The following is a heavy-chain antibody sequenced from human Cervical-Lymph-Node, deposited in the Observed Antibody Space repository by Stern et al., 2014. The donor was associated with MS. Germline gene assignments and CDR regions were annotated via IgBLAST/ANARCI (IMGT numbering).Heavy chain of an antibody. D-gene: IGHD6-6*01. CDR2: MNPNSGNT. CDR1: GYTFTSYD. V-gene: IGHV1-8*01. J-gene: IGHJ4*02. CDR3: AREFSLLAALPGY. Sequence: QLVQSGAEVKKPGASVKVSCKASGYTFTSYDINWVRQATGQGLEWMGWMNPNSGNTDYAQKFQGRVTMTTNTSISTAYMELSSLRSEDTAVYYCAREFSLLAALPGYWGQGTLVTVSS.